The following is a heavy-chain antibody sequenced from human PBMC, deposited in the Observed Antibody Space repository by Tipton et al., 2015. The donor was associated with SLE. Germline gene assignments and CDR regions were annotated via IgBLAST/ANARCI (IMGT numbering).Heavy chain of an antibody. J-gene: IGHJ6*03. CDR3: ARVGCTNGVCYKYYYYMDV. V-gene: IGHV1-18*01. CDR1: GYTFTSYG. CDR2: ISAYNGNT. D-gene: IGHD2-8*01. Sequence: QSGAEVKKPGASVKVSCKASGYTFTSYGISWVRQAPGQGLEWMGWISAYNGNTNYAQKLQGRVTMTTDTSTSTAYMELRSLRSDDTAVYYCARVGCTNGVCYKYYYYMDVWGKGTTVTVSS.